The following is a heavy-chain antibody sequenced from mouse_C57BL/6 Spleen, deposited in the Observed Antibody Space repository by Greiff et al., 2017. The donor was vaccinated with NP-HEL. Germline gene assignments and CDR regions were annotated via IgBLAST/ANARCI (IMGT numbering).Heavy chain of an antibody. Sequence: EVQLVESGPELVKPGASVKMSCKASGYTFTDYNMHWVKQSHGKSLEWIGYIYPNNGGTSYNQKFKGKATLTVNKSSSTAYMELRSLTSEDSAVYYCAPYYYGSSYDYAMDYWGQGTSVTVSS. D-gene: IGHD1-1*01. CDR1: GYTFTDYN. V-gene: IGHV1-22*01. J-gene: IGHJ4*01. CDR2: IYPNNGGT. CDR3: APYYYGSSYDYAMDY.